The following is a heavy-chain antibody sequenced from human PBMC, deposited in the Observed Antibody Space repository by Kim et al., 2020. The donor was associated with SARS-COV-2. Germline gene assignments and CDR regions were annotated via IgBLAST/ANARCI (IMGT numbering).Heavy chain of an antibody. CDR2: INTYSGGT. D-gene: IGHD3-16*02. Sequence: ASVKVSCKASGYSFTGYYIHWVRQTPGRGLEWMGWINTYSGGTEVAQKFQGRVTMTRDTSVSTASMELTSLKSADTAVYYFARTPDIRRSWNYPFVYWGQ. CDR3: ARTPDIRRSWNYPFVY. J-gene: IGHJ4*02. V-gene: IGHV1-2*02. CDR1: GYSFTGYY.